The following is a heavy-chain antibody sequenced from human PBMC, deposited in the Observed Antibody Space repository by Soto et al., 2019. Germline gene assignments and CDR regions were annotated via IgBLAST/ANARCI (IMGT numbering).Heavy chain of an antibody. Sequence: GGSLRLSCAASGFTFSSYAMHWVRQAPGKGLEWVAVISYDGSNKYYADSVKGRFTISRDNSKNTLYLQMNSLRAEDTAVYYCARPLGRPYSYGYYFDYWGQGTLVTVSS. CDR3: ARPLGRPYSYGYYFDY. CDR2: ISYDGSNK. J-gene: IGHJ4*02. D-gene: IGHD5-18*01. CDR1: GFTFSSYA. V-gene: IGHV3-30-3*01.